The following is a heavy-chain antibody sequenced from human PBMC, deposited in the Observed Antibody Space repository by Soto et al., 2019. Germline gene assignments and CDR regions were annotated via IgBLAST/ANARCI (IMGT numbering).Heavy chain of an antibody. CDR1: GFTCSGYD. D-gene: IGHD2-8*02. CDR2: ILVAGST. J-gene: IGHJ3*02. CDR3: AKATATGGGAFHI. V-gene: IGHV3-23*01. Sequence: GGSLRLSCAASGFTCSGYDMSWVRQAPGKGLEWVSTILVAGSTHYPDSVKGRFTIPRDISKNTVFLQMNSLTAGDTAVYYCAKATATGGGAFHICGQGTVVTVSS.